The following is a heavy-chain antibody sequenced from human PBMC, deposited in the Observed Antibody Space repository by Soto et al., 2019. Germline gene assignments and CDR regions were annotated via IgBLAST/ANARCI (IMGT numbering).Heavy chain of an antibody. Sequence: QVQLQQWGAGPLRPLETLSLTCGVYGGSFSGYYWAWIRQSPGKGLEWIGEINDRGSINYNQSLKSRVSISVDPSKNHYSLNLGSVTAADTAVYYCARESHDILTGPPWVWYFDLWGRGTLVTVSS. CDR3: ARESHDILTGPPWVWYFDL. CDR2: INDRGSI. J-gene: IGHJ2*01. V-gene: IGHV4-34*01. CDR1: GGSFSGYY. D-gene: IGHD3-9*01.